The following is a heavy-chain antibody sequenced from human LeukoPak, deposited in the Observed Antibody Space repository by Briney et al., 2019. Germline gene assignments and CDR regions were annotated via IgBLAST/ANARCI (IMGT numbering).Heavy chain of an antibody. Sequence: GGSLRLSCAASGFTFRNYNMNWVRQAPGKGLEWVSSISSSSSYIYYADSVKGRFTISRDNAKNSLYLQMNSLRAEDTAVYYCARSVLLWFGEGNYFDYWGQGTLVTVSS. D-gene: IGHD3-10*01. J-gene: IGHJ4*02. CDR3: ARSVLLWFGEGNYFDY. CDR1: GFTFRNYN. CDR2: ISSSSSYI. V-gene: IGHV3-21*06.